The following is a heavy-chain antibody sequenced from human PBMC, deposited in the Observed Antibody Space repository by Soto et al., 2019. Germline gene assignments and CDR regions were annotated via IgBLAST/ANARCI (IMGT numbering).Heavy chain of an antibody. CDR2: INAGNGNT. CDR1: GYTFTSYA. V-gene: IGHV1-3*01. D-gene: IGHD6-6*01. J-gene: IGHJ5*02. Sequence: ASVKVSCKASGYTFTSYAMHWVRQAPGQRLEWMGWINAGNGNTKYSQKFQGRVTITRDTSASTAYMELSSLRSEDTTVYYCARAPLSSPVWFDPWGQGTLVTVSS. CDR3: ARAPLSSPVWFDP.